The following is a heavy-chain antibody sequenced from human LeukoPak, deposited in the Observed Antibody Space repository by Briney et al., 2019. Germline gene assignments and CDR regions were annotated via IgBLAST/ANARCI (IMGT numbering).Heavy chain of an antibody. V-gene: IGHV3-48*01. Sequence: GGSLRLSCAASGFTFSSYWMSWVRQAPGKGLEWVAYISGRTSTIYYADSVYGRFTISRDNAKNSLYLQMNSLRAEDTAVYYCAELGITMIGGVWGKGTTVTISS. CDR1: GFTFSSYW. D-gene: IGHD3-10*02. J-gene: IGHJ6*04. CDR2: ISGRTSTI. CDR3: AELGITMIGGV.